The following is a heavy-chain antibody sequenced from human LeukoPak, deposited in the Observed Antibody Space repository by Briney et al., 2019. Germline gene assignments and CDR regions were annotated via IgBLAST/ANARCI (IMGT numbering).Heavy chain of an antibody. D-gene: IGHD5-18*01. J-gene: IGHJ4*02. V-gene: IGHV1-69*13. Sequence: GASVKVSCKASGGTFSSYAISWVRQAPGQGLEWMGGIIPIFGTANYAQKFQGRVAITADESTSTAYMELSSLRSEDTAVYYCARAASEKIQLFFYWGQGTLVTVSS. CDR3: ARAASEKIQLFFY. CDR2: IIPIFGTA. CDR1: GGTFSSYA.